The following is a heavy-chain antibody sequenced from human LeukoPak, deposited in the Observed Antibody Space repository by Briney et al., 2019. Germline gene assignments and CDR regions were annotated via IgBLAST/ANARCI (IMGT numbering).Heavy chain of an antibody. D-gene: IGHD6-19*01. CDR1: GFTFSSYW. J-gene: IGHJ4*02. CDR2: IKQDGSEK. Sequence: GGSLRLSCAASGFTFSSYWMSWVRQAPGKGLEWVANIKQDGSEKYYVDSVKGRFTISRDNAKNSLYLQMNSLRAVDTAVYYCARDSRYSSGWYDYWGQGTLVTVSS. CDR3: ARDSRYSSGWYDY. V-gene: IGHV3-7*03.